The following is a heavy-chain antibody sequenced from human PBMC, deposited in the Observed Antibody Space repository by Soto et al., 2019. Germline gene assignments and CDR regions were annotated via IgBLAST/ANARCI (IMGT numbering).Heavy chain of an antibody. CDR1: GYTFTSYA. Sequence: ASVKVSCKASGYTFTSYAMHWVRQAPGQRLEWMGWINAGNGNTKYSQKFQGRVTITRDTSASTAYMELSSLRSEDTAVYYCARWGDSNCVNYYYYGMDVWGQGTTVTVSS. CDR3: ARWGDSNCVNYYYYGMDV. D-gene: IGHD4-4*01. CDR2: INAGNGNT. J-gene: IGHJ6*02. V-gene: IGHV1-3*01.